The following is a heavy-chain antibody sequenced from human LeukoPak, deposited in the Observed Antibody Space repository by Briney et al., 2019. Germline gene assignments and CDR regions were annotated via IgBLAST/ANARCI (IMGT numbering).Heavy chain of an antibody. J-gene: IGHJ3*02. CDR3: ARDDPRGSSPPHNAFDI. CDR2: IYTSGST. V-gene: IGHV4-61*02. CDR1: GGSISSGTYY. Sequence: SQTLSLTCTVSGGSISSGTYYWTWIRQPAGKGLEWIGRIYTSGSTNYNPSLKSRVTISVDTSKNQFSLKLSSVTAADTAMYYCARDDPRGSSPPHNAFDIWGQGTMVTVSS.